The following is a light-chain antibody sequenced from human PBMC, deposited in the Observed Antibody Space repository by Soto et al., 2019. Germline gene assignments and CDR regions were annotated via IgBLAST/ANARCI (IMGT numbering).Light chain of an antibody. Sequence: DIVMTQSPLSLPVTPGEPASISCRSSQSLLHSNGYNYLDWYLQERVQSPQLLIYLGSNRASGVPDRFIGSGSGTDFTLKISRVEAEDGGVYYCMQALQTPITFGQGTRLEIK. J-gene: IGKJ5*01. CDR2: LGS. CDR1: QSLLHSNGYNY. V-gene: IGKV2-28*01. CDR3: MQALQTPIT.